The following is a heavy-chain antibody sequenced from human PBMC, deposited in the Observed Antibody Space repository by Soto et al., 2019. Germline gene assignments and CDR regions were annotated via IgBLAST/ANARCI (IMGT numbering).Heavy chain of an antibody. CDR1: GFTLSTYT. D-gene: IGHD1-26*01. CDR3: AREDGRVGGTSAFDY. Sequence: GGSLRLSCASSGFTLSTYTMNWVRQAPGKGLEWVSSINGRSNYKYYTGSVKGRFTISRDNAKNSLYLQMNRLRAEDTAVYYCAREDGRVGGTSAFDYWGLGSLVTVSS. J-gene: IGHJ4*02. V-gene: IGHV3-21*01. CDR2: INGRSNYK.